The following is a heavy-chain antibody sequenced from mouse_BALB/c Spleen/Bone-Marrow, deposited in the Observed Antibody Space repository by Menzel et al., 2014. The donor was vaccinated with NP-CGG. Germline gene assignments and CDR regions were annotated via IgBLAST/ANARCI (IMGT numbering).Heavy chain of an antibody. CDR3: ARKSYYDYDGRPWFAY. D-gene: IGHD2-4*01. Sequence: EVKLMESGGSLVKPGGPLKLSCAASGFTFSSYAMSWVRQTPEKRLEWVATISSGGSYTYYPDSVKGRFTISRDNAKNTLYLQMSSLRSEDTAMYYCARKSYYDYDGRPWFAYWGQGTLVTVSA. J-gene: IGHJ3*01. CDR2: ISSGGSYT. CDR1: GFTFSSYA. V-gene: IGHV5-9-3*01.